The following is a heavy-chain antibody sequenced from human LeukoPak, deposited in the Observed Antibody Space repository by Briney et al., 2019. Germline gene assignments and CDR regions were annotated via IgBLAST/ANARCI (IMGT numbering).Heavy chain of an antibody. J-gene: IGHJ4*02. CDR2: ISSDGSNK. CDR3: AFSPGGVAAHFDY. Sequence: GGSLRLSCAASGFTFSSYHMNWVRQAPGKGLEWVAVISSDGSNKYYTGSVQGQFTISRDNSKNTLYLQMNSLGGEDTAVYYCAFSPGGVAAHFDYWGQGTLVTVSS. CDR1: GFTFSSYH. V-gene: IGHV3-30-3*01. D-gene: IGHD3-3*01.